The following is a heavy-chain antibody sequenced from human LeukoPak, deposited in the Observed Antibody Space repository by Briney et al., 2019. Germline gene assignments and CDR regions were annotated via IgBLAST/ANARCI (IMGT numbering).Heavy chain of an antibody. Sequence: VGSLRLSCAAPGFTFSGDLMHCVRPAPGKGLLWGSLINTDGRTTRYADSVKGGFTISRDNAKKTLYLQMNSERAEDTAVYYCARDLAGSIDYWGQGTLVTVSS. V-gene: IGHV3-74*01. CDR3: ARDLAGSIDY. D-gene: IGHD6-19*01. CDR2: INTDGRTT. J-gene: IGHJ4*02. CDR1: GFTFSGDL.